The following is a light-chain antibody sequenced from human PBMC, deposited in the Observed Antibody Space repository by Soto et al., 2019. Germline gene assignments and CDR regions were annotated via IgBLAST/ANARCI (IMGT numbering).Light chain of an antibody. Sequence: EIVLTQSPGTLSLSPGERATLSCRARQSVSSSYLAWYQHKPGQAPRLLIYGASSRATGIPDRYSGSGSGTDFTLTISRREPEDFAVYSCQQYGSSPHTFGQGTKLDIK. CDR3: QQYGSSPHT. J-gene: IGKJ2*01. CDR2: GAS. CDR1: QSVSSSY. V-gene: IGKV3-20*01.